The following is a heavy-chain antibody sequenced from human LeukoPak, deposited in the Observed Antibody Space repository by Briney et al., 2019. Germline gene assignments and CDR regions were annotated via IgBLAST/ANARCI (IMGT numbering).Heavy chain of an antibody. CDR2: INPNSGGT. Sequence: ASVKVSCKASGYTFTGYYMHWVRQAPGQGLEWMGWINPNSGGTNYAQKFQGWVTMTRDTSISTAYMELSRLRSEDTAVYYCATKGQQLVLRFDYWGQGTLVTVSS. CDR3: ATKGQQLVLRFDY. CDR1: GYTFTGYY. V-gene: IGHV1-2*04. D-gene: IGHD6-13*01. J-gene: IGHJ4*02.